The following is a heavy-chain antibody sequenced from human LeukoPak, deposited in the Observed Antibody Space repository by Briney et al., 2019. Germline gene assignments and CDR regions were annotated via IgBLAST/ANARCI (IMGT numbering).Heavy chain of an antibody. J-gene: IGHJ4*02. D-gene: IGHD6-13*01. CDR3: ARFIAAAAFGFDY. V-gene: IGHV4-59*08. Sequence: SETLSLTCTVSGGSISSYYWSWIRQPPGKGLEWIGYIYYSGSTNYNPSLKSRVTISVDTSKNQFSLKLSSVTAADTAVYYCARFIAAAAFGFDYWGQGTLVTVSS. CDR2: IYYSGST. CDR1: GGSISSYY.